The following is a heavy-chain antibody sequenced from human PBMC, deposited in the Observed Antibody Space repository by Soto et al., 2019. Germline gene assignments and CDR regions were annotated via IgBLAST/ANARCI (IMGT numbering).Heavy chain of an antibody. CDR1: GGTFSSYT. Sequence: QVQLVQSGAEVKKPGSSVKVSCKASGGTFSSYTISWVRQAPGQGLEWMGRIIPILGIANYAQKFQGRVTITADKSTSTAYMELSSLRSEDTAVYYCARVPSYYHESRWFGPWGQGTLVTVSS. V-gene: IGHV1-69*02. D-gene: IGHD3-10*01. J-gene: IGHJ5*02. CDR3: ARVPSYYHESRWFGP. CDR2: IIPILGIA.